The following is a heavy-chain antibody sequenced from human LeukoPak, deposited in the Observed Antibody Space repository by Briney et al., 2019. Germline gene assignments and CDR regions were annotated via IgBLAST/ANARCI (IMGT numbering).Heavy chain of an antibody. V-gene: IGHV3-73*01. J-gene: IGHJ4*02. Sequence: GGSLRLSCAASGFTFSGSAMHWVRQASGKGLEWVGRIRSKANSYATAYAASVKGRYTISRDDSKNTAYLQMNSLKTEDTAVYYCTRHPDYYDSSGYYYSWGQGTLVTVSS. CDR3: TRHPDYYDSSGYYYS. D-gene: IGHD3-22*01. CDR2: IRSKANSYAT. CDR1: GFTFSGSA.